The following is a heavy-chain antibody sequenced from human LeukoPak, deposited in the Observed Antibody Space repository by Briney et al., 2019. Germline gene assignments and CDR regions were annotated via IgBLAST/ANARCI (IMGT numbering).Heavy chain of an antibody. CDR2: IYTSGST. CDR3: ARDAHSSSSPYYYYYMDV. V-gene: IGHV4-4*07. Sequence: SETLSLTCTVSGGSISSYYWSWIRQPAGKGLEWIGRIYTSGSTNYNPSLKSRVTMSVDTSKNQFSLKLSSVTAADTAVYYCARDAHSSSSPYYYYYMDVWGKGTTVTVSS. D-gene: IGHD6-6*01. J-gene: IGHJ6*03. CDR1: GGSISSYY.